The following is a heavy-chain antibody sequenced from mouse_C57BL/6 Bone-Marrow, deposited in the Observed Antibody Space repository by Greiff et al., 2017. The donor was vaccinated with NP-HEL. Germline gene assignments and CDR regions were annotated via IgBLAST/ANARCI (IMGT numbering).Heavy chain of an antibody. CDR2: ISNGGGST. Sequence: EVKVVESGGGLVQPGGSLKLSCAASGFTFSDYYMYWVRQTPEKRLEWVAYISNGGGSTYYPDTVKGRFTISRDNAKNTLYLQMSRLKSEDTAMYYCARHGRLRRGFAYWGQGTLVTVSA. CDR3: ARHGRLRRGFAY. D-gene: IGHD2-4*01. J-gene: IGHJ3*01. CDR1: GFTFSDYY. V-gene: IGHV5-12*01.